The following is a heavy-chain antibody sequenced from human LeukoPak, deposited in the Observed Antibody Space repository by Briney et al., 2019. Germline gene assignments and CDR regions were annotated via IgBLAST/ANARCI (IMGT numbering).Heavy chain of an antibody. V-gene: IGHV1-69*13. CDR3: AAGFASSGYSLFDY. CDR2: IIPIFGTA. Sequence: ASVKVSCKASGGTFSSYAISWVRQAPGQGLEWMGGIIPIFGTANYAQKFQGRVTITADESTSTAYMELSSLRSEDTAVYYCAAGFASSGYSLFDYWGQGSLVTVSS. D-gene: IGHD3-22*01. J-gene: IGHJ4*02. CDR1: GGTFSSYA.